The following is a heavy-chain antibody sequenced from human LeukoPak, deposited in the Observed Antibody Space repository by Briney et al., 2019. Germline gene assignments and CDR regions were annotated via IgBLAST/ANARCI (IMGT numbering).Heavy chain of an antibody. CDR3: ARDLGSGWYTVDY. CDR2: INPGGGST. D-gene: IGHD6-19*01. Sequence: ASVKVSCKPSGYTFTSCYVHWVRQAPGQGLEWMGTINPGGGSTSYAQKFQGRITVTRDASTSTVYMELSGLISEDTAIYYCARDLGSGWYTVDYWGQGTLVTVSS. V-gene: IGHV1-46*01. J-gene: IGHJ4*02. CDR1: GYTFTSCY.